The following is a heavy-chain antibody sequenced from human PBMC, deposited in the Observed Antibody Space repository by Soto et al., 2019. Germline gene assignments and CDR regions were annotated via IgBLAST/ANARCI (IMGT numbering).Heavy chain of an antibody. CDR1: GFMFSGFG. V-gene: IGHV3-30*18. Sequence: QVQLVESGGGVVQPGRSLRLSCAASGFMFSGFGMHWVRQAPGKGLQWVAGISKNGSKKYYADSVKGRFTISTDNTKKTLYLQINSLRAEDTAVYYCANPSGYYFGLGSHDEASDMWGQGTGVTVFS. CDR2: ISKNGSKK. D-gene: IGHD3-10*01. J-gene: IGHJ3*02. CDR3: ANPSGYYFGLGSHDEASDM.